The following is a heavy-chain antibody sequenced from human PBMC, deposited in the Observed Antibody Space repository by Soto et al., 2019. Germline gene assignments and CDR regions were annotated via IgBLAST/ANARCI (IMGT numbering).Heavy chain of an antibody. Sequence: QVQLVESGGGVVQPGRSLRLSCAASGFTFSNYGMHWVRQAPGKGLEWVAVILNDGSNRYHADSVKDRFTISRDNSKXXXXXXXXXXXXEXXXXXXXARDDEYSGNGMDVWGQGTTVTVS. D-gene: IGHD3-10*01. J-gene: IGHJ6*02. CDR2: ILNDGSNR. CDR3: ARDDEYSGNGMDV. CDR1: GFTFSNYG. V-gene: IGHV3-33*01.